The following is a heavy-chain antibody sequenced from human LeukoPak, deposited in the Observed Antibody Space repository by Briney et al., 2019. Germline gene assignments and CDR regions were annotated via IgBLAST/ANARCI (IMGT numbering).Heavy chain of an antibody. J-gene: IGHJ4*02. CDR1: GFTFSSYA. CDR2: ISGSGGST. Sequence: PGGSLRLSCAASGFTFSSYAMSWVRQAPGKGLEWVSAISGSGGSTCYADSVKGRFTISRDNAKNSLYLQMNSLRAEDTAVYYCATQWLVLDRIDYWGQGTLVTVSS. CDR3: ATQWLVLDRIDY. D-gene: IGHD6-19*01. V-gene: IGHV3-23*01.